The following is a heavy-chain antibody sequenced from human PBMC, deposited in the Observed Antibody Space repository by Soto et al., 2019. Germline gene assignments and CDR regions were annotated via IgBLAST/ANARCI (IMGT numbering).Heavy chain of an antibody. CDR3: ASLPGDYGGTSPGLYSYHYGMAV. D-gene: IGHD4-17*01. CDR1: GGSISSYY. Sequence: SETLSLTCTVSGGSISSYYWSWIRQPPGKGLEWIGYIYYSGSTNYNPSLKSRVTISVDTSKNQFSLKLSSVTAADTAVYYCASLPGDYGGTSPGLYSYHYGMAVGGKGTTVTVSS. J-gene: IGHJ6*04. CDR2: IYYSGST. V-gene: IGHV4-59*01.